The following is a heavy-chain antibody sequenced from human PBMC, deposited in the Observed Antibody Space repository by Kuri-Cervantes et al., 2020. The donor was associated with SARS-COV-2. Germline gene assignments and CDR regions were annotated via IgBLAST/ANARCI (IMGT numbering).Heavy chain of an antibody. CDR3: ARGWQQQLVGDAFDI. Sequence: ASVKVSCKASGYTFTSYYMHWVRQAPGQGLEWMGIINPSGGSTSYAQKFQGRVTMTRDTSISTAYMELSSLRSEDTAVYYCARGWQQQLVGDAFDIWGQGTMVTVSS. CDR2: INPSGGST. J-gene: IGHJ3*02. V-gene: IGHV1-46*01. CDR1: GYTFTSYY. D-gene: IGHD6-13*01.